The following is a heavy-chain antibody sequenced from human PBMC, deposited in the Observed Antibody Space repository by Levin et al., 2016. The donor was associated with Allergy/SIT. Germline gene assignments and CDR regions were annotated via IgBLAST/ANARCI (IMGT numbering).Heavy chain of an antibody. Sequence: WIRQPPGKGPEWVSAINGGETYYADSVRGRFTIFRDNSKNTLFLQMNSLRAEDTAVYYCGKESAEIEFITLDPWGQGTLVTVSS. J-gene: IGHJ5*02. D-gene: IGHD1-14*01. CDR3: GKESAEIEFITLDP. V-gene: IGHV3-23*01. CDR2: INGGET.